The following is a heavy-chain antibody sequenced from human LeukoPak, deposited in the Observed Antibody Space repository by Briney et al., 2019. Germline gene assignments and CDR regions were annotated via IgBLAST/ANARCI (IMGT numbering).Heavy chain of an antibody. CDR3: ARDDFDY. Sequence: GGSLRLSCAASGFTFSSYAMHWVRQAPGKGLEYVSAISSNGGSTYYANSVKGRFTISRDNSKNTLYLQMGSLRADDMAVYYCARDDFDYWGQGTLVTVSS. V-gene: IGHV3-64*01. J-gene: IGHJ4*02. CDR2: ISSNGGST. CDR1: GFTFSSYA.